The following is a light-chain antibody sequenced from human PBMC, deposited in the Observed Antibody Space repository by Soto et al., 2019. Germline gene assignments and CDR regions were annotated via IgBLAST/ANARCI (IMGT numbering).Light chain of an antibody. V-gene: IGLV2-11*01. CDR1: SIDVGAYNY. J-gene: IGLJ2*01. CDR2: DVN. Sequence: QSVLTQPRSVSGSPGQSVTISCTGTSIDVGAYNYVSWYQQHPGKAPKLMIYDVNKWPSGVPDRFSGSKSGNTASLTISGLQAEDEADYYCCSYAGNYTVVFGGGTKLTVL. CDR3: CSYAGNYTVV.